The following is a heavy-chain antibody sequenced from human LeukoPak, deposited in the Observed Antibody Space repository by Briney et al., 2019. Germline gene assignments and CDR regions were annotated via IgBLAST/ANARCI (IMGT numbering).Heavy chain of an antibody. J-gene: IGHJ3*02. CDR2: INHSGST. Sequence: SETLSLTCAVYGGSFSGYYWSWIRQPPGKGLEWIGEINHSGSTNYNPSLKSRVTIPVDTSKNQFSLKLSSVTAADTAVYYCARIYYDSSGYYSGAFDIWGQGTMVTVSS. V-gene: IGHV4-34*01. CDR3: ARIYYDSSGYYSGAFDI. CDR1: GGSFSGYY. D-gene: IGHD3-22*01.